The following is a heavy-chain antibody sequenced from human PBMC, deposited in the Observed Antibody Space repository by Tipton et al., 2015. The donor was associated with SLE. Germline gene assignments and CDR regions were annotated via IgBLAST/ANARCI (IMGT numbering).Heavy chain of an antibody. J-gene: IGHJ6*02. D-gene: IGHD3-10*01. V-gene: IGHV3-30*04. CDR3: ARELLWFRGYGMDV. Sequence: SLRLSCAASGFTFSSYAMHWVRQAPGKGLEWVAVISYDGSNKHYADSVKGRFTISRDNSKNTLYLQMNSLRAEDTAVYYCARELLWFRGYGMDVWGQGTTVTVSS. CDR1: GFTFSSYA. CDR2: ISYDGSNK.